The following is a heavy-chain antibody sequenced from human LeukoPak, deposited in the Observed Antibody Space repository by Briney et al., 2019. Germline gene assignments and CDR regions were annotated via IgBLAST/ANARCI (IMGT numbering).Heavy chain of an antibody. Sequence: GGSLRLSCVPSRFTFSQYLMTWVRQAPGKGLEWVANINQDGSEKYYLDSVEGRFTISRDNARNSLFLQMNSLRVDDAAVYYCTRDRWSPYWGQGTLVTVSS. CDR1: RFTFSQYL. CDR3: TRDRWSPY. CDR2: INQDGSEK. V-gene: IGHV3-7*01. D-gene: IGHD2-8*01. J-gene: IGHJ4*02.